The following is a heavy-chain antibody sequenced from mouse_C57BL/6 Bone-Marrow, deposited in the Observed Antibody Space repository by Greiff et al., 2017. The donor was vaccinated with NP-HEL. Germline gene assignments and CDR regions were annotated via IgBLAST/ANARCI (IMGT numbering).Heavy chain of an antibody. CDR3: ASYSNKYYYAMDY. V-gene: IGHV1-52*01. CDR1: GYTFTSYW. Sequence: VQLQQPGAELVRPGSSVKLSCKASGYTFTSYWMHWVKQRPIQGLEWIGNIDPSDSETHYNQKFKDKATLTVDKSSSTAYMQLSSLTSEDSAVYYCASYSNKYYYAMDYWGQGTSVTVSS. J-gene: IGHJ4*01. CDR2: IDPSDSET. D-gene: IGHD2-5*01.